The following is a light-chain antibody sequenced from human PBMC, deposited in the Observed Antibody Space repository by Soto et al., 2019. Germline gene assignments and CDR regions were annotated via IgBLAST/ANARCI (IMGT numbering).Light chain of an antibody. CDR1: SSNIGSNY. CDR2: RNN. CDR3: AAWDDSLSVV. J-gene: IGLJ2*01. Sequence: QSVLTQPPSASGTPGQRVTISCSGSSSNIGSNYVYWYQQLPGTAPKLLIYRNNQRPSGVPDRFSGSKSGTSASLAISGLPSEDQADYYCAAWDDSLSVVFGRGTQLTVL. V-gene: IGLV1-47*01.